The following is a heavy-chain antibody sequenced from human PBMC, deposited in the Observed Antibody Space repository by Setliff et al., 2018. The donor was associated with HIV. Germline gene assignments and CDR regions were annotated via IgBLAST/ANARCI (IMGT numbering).Heavy chain of an antibody. Sequence: SETLSLTCSVSTDSFSNFPWSWMRQPAGKGLEWIGRIFGSGTTHYNPSLKSRVTISVDTSKNQFSLKLSSVTAADTAVYYCARRVTGTTPRNAFDIWGQGTMGTVS. CDR1: TDSFSNFP. D-gene: IGHD1-7*01. CDR2: IFGSGTT. V-gene: IGHV4-4*07. CDR3: ARRVTGTTPRNAFDI. J-gene: IGHJ3*02.